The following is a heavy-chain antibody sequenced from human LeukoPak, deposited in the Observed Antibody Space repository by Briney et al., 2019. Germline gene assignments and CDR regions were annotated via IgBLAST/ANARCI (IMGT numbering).Heavy chain of an antibody. CDR3: ASSVGGAAAGTYYFDY. V-gene: IGHV5-51*01. CDR2: IYPGDSDT. D-gene: IGHD6-13*01. J-gene: IGHJ4*02. Sequence: GESLKISCKGSGYSFTSYWIGWMRQMPGKGLEWMGIIYPGDSDTRYSPSFQGQVTISADKSISTAYLQWSSLKASDTAMYYCASSVGGAAAGTYYFDYWGQGTLVTVSS. CDR1: GYSFTSYW.